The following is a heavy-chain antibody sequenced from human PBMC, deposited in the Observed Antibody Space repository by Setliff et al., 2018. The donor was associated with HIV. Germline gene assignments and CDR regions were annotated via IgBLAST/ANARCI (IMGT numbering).Heavy chain of an antibody. Sequence: SETLSLTCTVYGGFIKNSNYYWGWIRQPPGKGLEWIGNIHYSGSTYYNPSLKSRVTISADTSKNQFSLNLSSVTAADTAMYFCARESPDGLDYWGQGTLVTVSS. CDR1: GGFIKNSNYY. CDR3: ARESPDGLDY. D-gene: IGHD2-8*01. CDR2: IHYSGST. J-gene: IGHJ4*02. V-gene: IGHV4-39*02.